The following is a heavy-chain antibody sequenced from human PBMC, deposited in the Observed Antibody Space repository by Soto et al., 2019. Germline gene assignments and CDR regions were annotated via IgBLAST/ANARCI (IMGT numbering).Heavy chain of an antibody. Sequence: VQLVESGGGLVQPGGSLRLSCAASGFTFSSYGMHWVRQAPGKGLEWVAVISYDGSNKYYADSVKGRFTISRDNSKNPLYLQMNTLRAEARAVYYCAKENTAMVPFDYGAQGPLATAPS. CDR2: ISYDGSNK. D-gene: IGHD5-18*01. CDR1: GFTFSSYG. CDR3: AKENTAMVPFDY. J-gene: IGHJ4*02. V-gene: IGHV3-30*18.